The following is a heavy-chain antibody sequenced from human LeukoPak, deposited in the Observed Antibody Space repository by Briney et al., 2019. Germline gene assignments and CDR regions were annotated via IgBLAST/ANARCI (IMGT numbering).Heavy chain of an antibody. V-gene: IGHV3-23*01. D-gene: IGHD1-1*01. CDR3: AKDVQSWPTYFDY. CDR1: GFTFSTYG. J-gene: IGHJ4*02. CDR2: ISGSGGTT. Sequence: PGGSLRLSCAASGFTFSTYGMNWVRQAPGKGLEWVSAISGSGGTTYYADSVKGRFTVSRDNSKNTLYLQVNSLRAADTAVHFCAKDVQSWPTYFDYWGQGTLVTVSS.